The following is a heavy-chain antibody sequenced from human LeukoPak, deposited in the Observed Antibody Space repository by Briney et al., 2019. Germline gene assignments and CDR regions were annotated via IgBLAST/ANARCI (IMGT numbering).Heavy chain of an antibody. J-gene: IGHJ3*02. D-gene: IGHD3-3*01. CDR2: ISYDGSNK. CDR1: GFSFSSYG. V-gene: IGHV3-30*18. Sequence: GRSLRLSCAASGFSFSSYGMHWVRQAPGKGLEWVAVISYDGSNKYYADSVKGRFTISRDNSKNTLYLQMNSLRAEDTAVYYCAKDRRRIRFLESFDAFDIWGQGTMVTVSS. CDR3: AKDRRRIRFLESFDAFDI.